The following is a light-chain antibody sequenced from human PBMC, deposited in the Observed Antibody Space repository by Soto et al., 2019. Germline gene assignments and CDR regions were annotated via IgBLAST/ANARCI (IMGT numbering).Light chain of an antibody. J-gene: IGKJ2*01. CDR3: QQYNNWPLYT. V-gene: IGKV3-15*01. CDR2: GAS. Sequence: EIVMTQSPATLSVSPGERATLSCRASQNVSSNLAWYQQKPGQAPRLLIYGASTRATGIPARFSGSGSGTEFTLTISSLQSEDFAFYYCQQYNNWPLYTFGQGTKLEIK. CDR1: QNVSSN.